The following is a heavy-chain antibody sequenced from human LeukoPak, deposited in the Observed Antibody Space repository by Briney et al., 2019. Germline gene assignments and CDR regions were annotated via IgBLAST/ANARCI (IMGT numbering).Heavy chain of an antibody. V-gene: IGHV3-48*03. Sequence: GGSLRLSCAASGFTDSSNYMNWVRQAPGKGLEWVSYISSSGSSIYYADSVKGRFTISRDNAKNSLYLQMNSLRAEDTALYYCARVNYYYGMDVWGQGTTVTVSS. CDR2: ISSSGSSI. CDR3: ARVNYYYGMDV. CDR1: GFTDSSNY. J-gene: IGHJ6*02.